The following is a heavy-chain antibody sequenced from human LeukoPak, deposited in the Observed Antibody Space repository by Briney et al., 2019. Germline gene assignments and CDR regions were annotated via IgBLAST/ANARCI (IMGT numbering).Heavy chain of an antibody. CDR1: GFTFSSYA. Sequence: PGGSLRLSCAASGFTFSSYAMHWVRQAPGKGLERVAVISYDGSNKYYADSVKGRFTISRDNSKNTLYLQMNSLRGEDTAVYYCAREAGIAVAGTEADYWGQGTLVTVSS. CDR3: AREAGIAVAGTEADY. CDR2: ISYDGSNK. J-gene: IGHJ4*02. V-gene: IGHV3-30*04. D-gene: IGHD6-19*01.